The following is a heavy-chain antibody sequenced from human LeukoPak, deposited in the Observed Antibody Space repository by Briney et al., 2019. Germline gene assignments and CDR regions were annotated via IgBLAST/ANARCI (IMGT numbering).Heavy chain of an antibody. CDR3: ARDRYYDFWSGYPNFDL. V-gene: IGHV1-18*01. CDR2: ISAYNGNT. Sequence: ASVKVSCKASGYTFSSYGINWVRQAPGQGLEWMGWISAYNGNTNYAQKLQGRVTMTTDTSTSTAYMELRSLRSDDTAVYYCARDRYYDFWSGYPNFDLWGRGTLVTVSS. D-gene: IGHD3-3*01. J-gene: IGHJ2*01. CDR1: GYTFSSYG.